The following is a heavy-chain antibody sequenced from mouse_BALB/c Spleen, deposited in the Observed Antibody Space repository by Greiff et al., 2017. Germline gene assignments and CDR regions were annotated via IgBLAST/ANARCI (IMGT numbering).Heavy chain of an antibody. CDR2: ISAYNGNT. Sequence: QVQLKQSGPEVVRPGVSVKISCKGSGYTFTDYAMHWVKQSHAKSLEWIGVISAYNGNTNYNQKFKGKATMTVDKSSSTAYMELARLTSEDSAIYYGARKGLRGELGWYLDDWGAGTTVTVSS. V-gene: IGHV1-67*01. D-gene: IGHD2-4*01. J-gene: IGHJ1*01. CDR3: ARKGLRGELGWYLDD. CDR1: GYTFTDYA.